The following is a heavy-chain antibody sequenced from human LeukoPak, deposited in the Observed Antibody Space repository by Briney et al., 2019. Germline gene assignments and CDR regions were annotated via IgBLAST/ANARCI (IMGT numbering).Heavy chain of an antibody. J-gene: IGHJ4*02. Sequence: PGGSLRLSCAASGFTFDDYGMSWVRQAPGKGLEWVSGINWNGGSTGYADSVKGRFTISRDNAKNSLYLQMNSLRAEDTALYHCARGLRPVAANEPFDYWGQGTLVTVSS. V-gene: IGHV3-20*01. D-gene: IGHD2-15*01. CDR2: INWNGGST. CDR3: ARGLRPVAANEPFDY. CDR1: GFTFDDYG.